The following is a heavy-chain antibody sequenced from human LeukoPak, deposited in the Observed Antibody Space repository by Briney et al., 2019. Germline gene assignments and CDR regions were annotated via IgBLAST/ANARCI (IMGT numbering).Heavy chain of an antibody. CDR1: GYTFTSYA. CDR3: ARGDISPERGYSYGQLPAPDAFDI. J-gene: IGHJ3*02. D-gene: IGHD5-18*01. CDR2: INTNTGNP. V-gene: IGHV7-4-1*02. Sequence: ASVKVSCKASGYTFTSYAMNWVRQAPGQGLEWMGWINTNTGNPTYAQGFTGRFVFSLDTSVSTAYLQISSLKAEDTAVYYCARGDISPERGYSYGQLPAPDAFDIWGQGTMVTVSS.